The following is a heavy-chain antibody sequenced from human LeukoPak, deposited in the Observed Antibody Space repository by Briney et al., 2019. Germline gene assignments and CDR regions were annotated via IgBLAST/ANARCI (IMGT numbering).Heavy chain of an antibody. Sequence: RASVKVSCKASGYTFTSYGISWVRQAPGQGLEWMGGIIPIFGTANYAQKFQGRVTITADESTSTAYMELSSLRSEDTAVYYCARDYGDPTHFDYWGQGTLVTVSS. CDR3: ARDYGDPTHFDY. CDR1: GYTFTSYG. V-gene: IGHV1-69*13. CDR2: IIPIFGTA. J-gene: IGHJ4*02. D-gene: IGHD4-17*01.